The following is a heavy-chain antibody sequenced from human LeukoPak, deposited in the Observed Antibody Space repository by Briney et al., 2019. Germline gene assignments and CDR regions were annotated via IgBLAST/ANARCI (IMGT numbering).Heavy chain of an antibody. D-gene: IGHD2-15*01. CDR2: INHSGST. CDR3: ARGRGDCSGGSCYSRNYYGMDV. CDR1: GGSFSGYY. V-gene: IGHV4-34*01. Sequence: SETLSLTCAVYGGSFSGYYWSWIRQPPGKGLEWIGEINHSGSTNFNPSLKSRVTISVDTSKNQFSLKLSSVTAADTAVYYCARGRGDCSGGSCYSRNYYGMDVWGQGTTVTVSS. J-gene: IGHJ6*02.